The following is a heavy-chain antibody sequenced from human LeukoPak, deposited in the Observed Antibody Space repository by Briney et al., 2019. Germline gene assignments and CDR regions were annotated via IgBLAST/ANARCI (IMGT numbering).Heavy chain of an antibody. CDR2: INPNSGGT. CDR1: GYTFTGYY. CDR3: ARGLGIMITFGGVIDPDLGY. J-gene: IGHJ4*02. V-gene: IGHV1-2*02. D-gene: IGHD3-16*02. Sequence: ASVKVSCTASGYTFTGYYMHWVRQAPGQGLEWMGWINPNSGGTNYAQKLQGRVTMTRDTSISTAYMELSRLRSDDTAVYYRARGLGIMITFGGVIDPDLGYWGQGTLVTVSS.